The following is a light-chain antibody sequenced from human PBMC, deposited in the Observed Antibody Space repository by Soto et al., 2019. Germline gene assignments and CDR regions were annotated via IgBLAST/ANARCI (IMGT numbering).Light chain of an antibody. CDR1: QSLSNTY. CDR2: GAS. V-gene: IGKV3D-7*01. Sequence: EIVMTQSPVTLSLSPGDRATLSCRASQSLSNTYISWYQQKPGQAPRLLIYGASTRATGIPARFSCSGSGTDFTLTISSLQPEDFALYYCHQDFDLPLTLGGGTKVEIK. CDR3: HQDFDLPLT. J-gene: IGKJ4*01.